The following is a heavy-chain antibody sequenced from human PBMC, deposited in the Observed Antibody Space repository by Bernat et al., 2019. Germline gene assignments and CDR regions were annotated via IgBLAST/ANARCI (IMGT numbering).Heavy chain of an antibody. CDR1: GFTFSSYW. V-gene: IGHV3-7*04. J-gene: IGHJ6*02. Sequence: EVQLVESGGGLVQPGGSLRLSCAASGFTFSSYWMSWVRQAPGKGLEWVANIKQDGSEKYYVDSVKGRFTISRDNAKNSLYLQMNSLRAEDTAGYYCARDSEILTGYYQRGSTGAGMDVWGQGTMVTVSS. CDR3: ARDSEILTGYYQRGSTGAGMDV. CDR2: IKQDGSEK. D-gene: IGHD3-9*01.